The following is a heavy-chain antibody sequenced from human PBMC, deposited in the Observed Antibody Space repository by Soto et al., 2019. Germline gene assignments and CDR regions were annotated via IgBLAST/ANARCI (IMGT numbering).Heavy chain of an antibody. D-gene: IGHD3-16*02. CDR3: ARAFGGVIVLKAPRYFYY. CDR1: GGSFSGYY. Sequence: PSETLSLTCAVYGGSFSGYYWSWIRQPPGKGLEWIGEINHSGSTNYNPSLKSRVTISVDTSKNQFSLKLSSVTAADTAVYYCARAFGGVIVLKAPRYFYYWGQGTLVTVSS. J-gene: IGHJ4*02. CDR2: INHSGST. V-gene: IGHV4-34*01.